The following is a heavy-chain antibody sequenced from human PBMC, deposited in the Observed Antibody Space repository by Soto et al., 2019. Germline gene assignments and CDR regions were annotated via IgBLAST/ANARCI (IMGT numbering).Heavy chain of an antibody. Sequence: SVKVSCKASGGTFSSYAISWVRQAPGQGLVWMGGIIPIFGTANYAQKFQGRVTITADESTSTAYMELSSLRSEDTAVYYCARFPIITMVRGVIDYWGQGTLVTVPS. CDR3: ARFPIITMVRGVIDY. V-gene: IGHV1-69*13. J-gene: IGHJ4*02. D-gene: IGHD3-10*01. CDR2: IIPIFGTA. CDR1: GGTFSSYA.